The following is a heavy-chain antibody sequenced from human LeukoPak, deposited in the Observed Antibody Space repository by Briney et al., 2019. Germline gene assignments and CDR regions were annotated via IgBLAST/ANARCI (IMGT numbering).Heavy chain of an antibody. CDR2: IKQDGSEK. J-gene: IGHJ4*02. CDR1: GFTFSSYW. CDR3: AKDVHLREGDDDFDY. D-gene: IGHD2-21*01. Sequence: GGSLRLSCAASGFTFSSYWMSWVRQAPGKGLEWVANIKQDGSEKYYVDSVKGRFTISRDNAKNSLYLQMNSLRAEDTAVYYCAKDVHLREGDDDFDYWGQGTLVTVSS. V-gene: IGHV3-7*03.